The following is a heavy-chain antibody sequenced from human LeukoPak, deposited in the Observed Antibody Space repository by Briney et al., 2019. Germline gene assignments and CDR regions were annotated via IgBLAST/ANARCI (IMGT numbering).Heavy chain of an antibody. D-gene: IGHD6-19*01. CDR3: AREIAVAGSPAGY. CDR1: GYSATQLS. J-gene: IGHJ4*02. CDR2: FDPEDGQK. V-gene: IGHV1-24*01. Sequence: ASVKVSCKVSGYSATQLSMHWVRQIPGKGLEWMGGFDPEDGQKIYAQKFQGRVTMTDYTSTDTAYIEVSGLRSDDTAVYYCAREIAVAGSPAGYWGQGTLVTVSS.